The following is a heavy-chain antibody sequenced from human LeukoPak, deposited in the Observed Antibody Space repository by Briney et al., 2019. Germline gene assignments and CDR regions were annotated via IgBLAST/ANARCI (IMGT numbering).Heavy chain of an antibody. CDR3: ARDRPGNSLEY. Sequence: ASVKVSCKASGGTFSSYAISWVRQAPGQGLEWMGGIIPIFGTANYAQKFQGRVTITADEFTGTAYMGLSSLRSDDTAVYYCARDRPGNSLEYWGQGTLVTVSS. V-gene: IGHV1-69*13. CDR2: IIPIFGTA. D-gene: IGHD4-23*01. J-gene: IGHJ4*02. CDR1: GGTFSSYA.